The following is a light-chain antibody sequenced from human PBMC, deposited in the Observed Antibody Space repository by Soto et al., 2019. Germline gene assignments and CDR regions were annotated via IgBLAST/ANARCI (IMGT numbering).Light chain of an antibody. CDR2: GPS. V-gene: IGKV3-15*01. CDR1: QSIGIT. Sequence: EIVMTQSPATLSVSPGESATLSCRASQSIGITVAWYQQKPGQATRLLMYGPSTRVTGIPARFSGSGSGTEFTLTISSLQSEDFAIYYCQQYNNWLRGTFGQGTKLEIK. J-gene: IGKJ2*02. CDR3: QQYNNWLRGT.